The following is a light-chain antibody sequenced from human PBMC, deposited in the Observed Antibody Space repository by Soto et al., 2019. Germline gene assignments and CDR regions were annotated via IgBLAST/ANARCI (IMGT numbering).Light chain of an antibody. CDR1: QSISSL. V-gene: IGKV3-15*01. CDR2: GAS. J-gene: IGKJ5*01. Sequence: EIVLTHSPATLSVYPGERATLSCRASQSISSLLAWYQQKPGQAPRLLIYGASTRATGIPARFSGSGSGTEFTLTVSSLQSEDFAVYYCQQYYDWPITFGQGTRLEIK. CDR3: QQYYDWPIT.